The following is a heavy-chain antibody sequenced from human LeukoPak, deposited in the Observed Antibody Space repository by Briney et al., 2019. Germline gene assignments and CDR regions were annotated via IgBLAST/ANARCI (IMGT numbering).Heavy chain of an antibody. CDR3: ARRRGRYSGDAFDI. V-gene: IGHV5-51*01. Sequence: GESLKISCKGSGYIFTSYWIGWGRQMPGKGLEWMGFIYPGDSDTRYSPSFQGQVTISADKSMSTAYLQWSSLKASDTAMYYCARRRGRYSGDAFDIWGQGTMVTVSS. CDR1: GYIFTSYW. J-gene: IGHJ3*02. CDR2: IYPGDSDT. D-gene: IGHD1-26*01.